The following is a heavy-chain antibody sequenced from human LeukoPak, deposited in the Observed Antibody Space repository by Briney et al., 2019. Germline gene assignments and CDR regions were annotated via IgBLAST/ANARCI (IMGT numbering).Heavy chain of an antibody. D-gene: IGHD6-6*01. CDR3: ATCSSSSVRLIDY. CDR2: IYHSEST. J-gene: IGHJ4*02. CDR1: GYSISSVYY. Sequence: SETLSLTCAVSGYSISSVYYWGWIRQPTGKGLEWIGSIYHSESTYYNPSLKSRVTISVDTSKNQFSLKLSSVTAADTAVYYCATCSSSSVRLIDYWGPGTLVTVSS. V-gene: IGHV4-38-2*01.